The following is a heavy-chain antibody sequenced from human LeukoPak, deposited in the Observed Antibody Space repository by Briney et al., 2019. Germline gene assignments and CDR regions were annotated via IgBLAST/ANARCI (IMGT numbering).Heavy chain of an antibody. CDR3: VKGAGQWLVYRFDY. J-gene: IGHJ4*02. D-gene: IGHD6-19*01. V-gene: IGHV3-64D*09. CDR2: ISSNGGST. Sequence: PGGSLRLSCSASGFTFNSYAMHWVRQAPGKGLEYVSAISSNGGSTYYADSVKGRFTISRDNSKNTLYLQMSSVRAEDTAVYYCVKGAGQWLVYRFDYWGQGTLVTVSS. CDR1: GFTFNSYA.